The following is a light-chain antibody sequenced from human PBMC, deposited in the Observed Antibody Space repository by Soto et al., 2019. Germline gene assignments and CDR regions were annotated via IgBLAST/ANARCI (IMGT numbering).Light chain of an antibody. J-gene: IGKJ3*01. CDR2: GLS. V-gene: IGKV3D-15*01. CDR1: QSVSYN. Sequence: EIVMTQSPATLSVSPGERAILSCRASQSVSYNLAWYQQKPGQAPRLLVYGLSTRATGIPARFSSSGSGTEFTLTISSMQSEDFAIYYCQQYNAWPRTFGPGTRVDFK. CDR3: QQYNAWPRT.